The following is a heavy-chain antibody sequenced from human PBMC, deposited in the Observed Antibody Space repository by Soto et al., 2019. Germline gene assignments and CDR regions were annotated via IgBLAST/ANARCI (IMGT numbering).Heavy chain of an antibody. CDR3: ARDYYDSRDPGY. D-gene: IGHD3-22*01. CDR1: GYTLTELS. Sequence: GASVKVSCKVSGYTLTELSMHWLRQAPGKGLEWMGTFDPEIGSTSYAQKFQGRVTMTRDTSTSTVYMELSSLRSEDTAVYYCARDYYDSRDPGYWGQGTLVTVSS. V-gene: IGHV1-24*01. J-gene: IGHJ4*02. CDR2: FDPEIGST.